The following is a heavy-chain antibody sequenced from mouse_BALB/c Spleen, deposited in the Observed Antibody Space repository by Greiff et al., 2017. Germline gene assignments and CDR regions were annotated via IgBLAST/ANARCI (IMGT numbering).Heavy chain of an antibody. CDR3: TRGARYDAWFAY. J-gene: IGHJ3*01. CDR2: IYPGNSDT. V-gene: IGHV1-5*01. CDR1: GYTFTSYW. D-gene: IGHD2-14*01. Sequence: VQLQQSGTVLARPGASVKMSCKASGYTFTSYWMHWVKQRPGQGLEWIGAIYPGNSDTSYNQKFKGKAKLTAVTSTSTAYMELSSLTNEDSAVYYCTRGARYDAWFAYWGQGTLVTVSA.